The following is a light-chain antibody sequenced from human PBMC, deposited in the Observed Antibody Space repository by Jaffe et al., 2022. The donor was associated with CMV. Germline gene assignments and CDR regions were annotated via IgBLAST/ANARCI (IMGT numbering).Light chain of an antibody. Sequence: DIVMTQSPDSLAVSLGERATINCKSSQSVLYSSNNKIYLAWYQQKSGQPPKLLIYWASTRESGVPDRFSGTGSATDFTLTISSLQAEDVAVYYCQQYLTTPLTFGGGTQVEIK. CDR2: WAS. CDR3: QQYLTTPLT. J-gene: IGKJ4*01. V-gene: IGKV4-1*01. CDR1: QSVLYSSNNKIY.